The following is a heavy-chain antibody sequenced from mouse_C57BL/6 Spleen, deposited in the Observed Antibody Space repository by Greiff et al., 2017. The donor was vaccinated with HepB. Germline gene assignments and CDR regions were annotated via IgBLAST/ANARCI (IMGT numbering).Heavy chain of an antibody. CDR2: IDPEDGET. CDR1: GFNIKDYY. CDR3: TTITTVYFDY. J-gene: IGHJ2*01. V-gene: IGHV14-1*01. Sequence: VQLQQSGAELVRPGASVKLSCTASGFNIKDYYMHWVKQRPEQGLEWIGRIDPEDGETEYAQKFPGKATMTADTSSNTAYLQLSSRTSEDTAVYYCTTITTVYFDYWGQGTTLTVSS. D-gene: IGHD1-1*01.